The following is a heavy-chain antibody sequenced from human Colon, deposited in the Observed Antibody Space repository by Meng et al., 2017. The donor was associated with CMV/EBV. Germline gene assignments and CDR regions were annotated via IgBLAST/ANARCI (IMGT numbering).Heavy chain of an antibody. D-gene: IGHD1-26*01. J-gene: IGHJ4*02. Sequence: MSWVRQAPGKGLEWVGRTRNKANSYTTEYAASVKGRFTISRDDSKNSLYLQMNSLITEDTAVYYCARVYDSTWEGSFLDYWGQGTLVTVSS. CDR2: TRNKANSYTT. CDR3: ARVYDSTWEGSFLDY. V-gene: IGHV3-72*01.